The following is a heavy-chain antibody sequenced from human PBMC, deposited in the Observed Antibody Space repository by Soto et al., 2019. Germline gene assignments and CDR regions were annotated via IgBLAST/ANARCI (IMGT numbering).Heavy chain of an antibody. CDR2: FDPEDGET. CDR3: ATVSGDHHSFDP. D-gene: IGHD2-21*01. J-gene: IGHJ5*02. Sequence: ASVKVSCKVSGYTLTELSMHWVRQAPGKGLEWMGGFDPEDGETIYAQKFQGRVTMTEDTSTDTAYMELSSLRSEDTAVYYCATVSGDHHSFDPWARAPWSPSPQ. V-gene: IGHV1-24*01. CDR1: GYTLTELS.